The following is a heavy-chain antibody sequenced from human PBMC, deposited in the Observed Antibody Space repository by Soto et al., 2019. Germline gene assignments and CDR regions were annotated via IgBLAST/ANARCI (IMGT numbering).Heavy chain of an antibody. D-gene: IGHD3-10*01. CDR2: RSGSGGTT. J-gene: IGHJ4*02. Sequence: GGSLRLSCSTSGFTFSTYAMNWVRQAPGKGLEWVSARSGSGGTTYYADSVRGRFTISRDNSKNTLFLQMSSLRAEDTALYYCAKQRAGYGSGSDTFYFDCWGQGTLVTV. V-gene: IGHV3-23*01. CDR1: GFTFSTYA. CDR3: AKQRAGYGSGSDTFYFDC.